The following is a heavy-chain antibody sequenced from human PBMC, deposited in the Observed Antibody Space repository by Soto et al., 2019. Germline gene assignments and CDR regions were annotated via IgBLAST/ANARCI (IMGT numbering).Heavy chain of an antibody. CDR2: ISLYSDGT. J-gene: IGHJ5*02. CDR1: GYTFSNYG. D-gene: IGHD2-2*01. V-gene: IGHV1-18*01. Sequence: QVQLVQSGGEVKRPGASVKVSCKTSGYTFSNYGITWVRQAPGQPLEWLGWISLYSDGTNYAQKFQGRFSMTTDTSTTTAYMELSSLRSDDTAVYYCARVVPGAEAWFGPWGQGTLVTVSS. CDR3: ARVVPGAEAWFGP.